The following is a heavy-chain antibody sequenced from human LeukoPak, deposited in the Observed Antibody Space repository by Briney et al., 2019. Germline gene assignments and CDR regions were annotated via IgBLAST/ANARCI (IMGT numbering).Heavy chain of an antibody. CDR2: ISAYNDNT. J-gene: IGHJ4*02. CDR1: GGTFSSYA. CDR3: ARDSYGYSYDYPPLESYYFDY. V-gene: IGHV1-18*01. D-gene: IGHD5-18*01. Sequence: ASVKVSCKASGGTFSSYAISWVRQAPGQGLEWMGWISAYNDNTNYAQKLQGRVTMTTDTSTSTAYMELRSLRSDDTAVYYCARDSYGYSYDYPPLESYYFDYWGQGTLVTASS.